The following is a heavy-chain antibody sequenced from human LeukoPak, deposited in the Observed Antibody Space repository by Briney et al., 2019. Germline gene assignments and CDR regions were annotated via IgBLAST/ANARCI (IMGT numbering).Heavy chain of an antibody. CDR2: INSDGSRT. V-gene: IGHV3-74*01. Sequence: GGFLRLSCAASGFTFSSYSMNWVRQAPGKGLVWVSRINSDGSRTNYVDSVKGRFIISRDNAKNTVYLEMNSLRAEDTAVYYCARDVSHFDYWGQGTLVTVSS. CDR3: ARDVSHFDY. J-gene: IGHJ4*02. CDR1: GFTFSSYS.